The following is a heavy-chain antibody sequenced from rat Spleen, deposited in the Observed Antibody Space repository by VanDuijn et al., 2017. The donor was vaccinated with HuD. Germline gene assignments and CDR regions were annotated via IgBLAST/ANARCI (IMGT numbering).Heavy chain of an antibody. CDR2: ISSDGRRN. Sequence: EVQLVESDGGLVQPGRSLKLSCAASGFTFDDYGMAWVRQAPTKGLEWVATISSDGRRNYYRDSVKGRFTISRDNAKSSLYLQMDSLRSEDTATYYCTRDSTGVDAWGQGASVTVSS. V-gene: IGHV5-29*01. D-gene: IGHD1-11*01. CDR1: GFTFDDYG. CDR3: TRDSTGVDA. J-gene: IGHJ4*01.